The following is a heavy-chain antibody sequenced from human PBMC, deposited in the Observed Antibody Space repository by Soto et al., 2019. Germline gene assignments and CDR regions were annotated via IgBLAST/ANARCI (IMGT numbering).Heavy chain of an antibody. V-gene: IGHV4-31*02. CDR1: GGSLKSGGYY. D-gene: IGHD2-2*01. CDR2: IYYTGRT. J-gene: IGHJ5*02. CDR3: ARDVTSNHNCFAL. Sequence: QVQLQESGPGLVKPSQTLSLTCTVSGGSLKSGGYYWSWIRQHPGRGLEWIGYIYYTGRTYYNPSLEGRVTFSVDTSKNQFSLKLSSVTAADTAVYYCARDVTSNHNCFALWGHGTLVTVSS.